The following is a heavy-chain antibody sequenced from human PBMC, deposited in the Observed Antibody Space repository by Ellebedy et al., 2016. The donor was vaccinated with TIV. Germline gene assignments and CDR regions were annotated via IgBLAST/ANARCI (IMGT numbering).Heavy chain of an antibody. Sequence: GESLKISCAASGFTFRNNSMNWVRQDPGKGLEWVSYISSSGTTIYYADSVKGRFTISRSKAKISLYLHMNSLTADDTAVYYCANGAYDIWGQGTMVTVSS. D-gene: IGHD5-24*01. CDR2: ISSSGTTI. CDR1: GFTFRNNS. J-gene: IGHJ3*02. V-gene: IGHV3-48*01. CDR3: ANGAYDI.